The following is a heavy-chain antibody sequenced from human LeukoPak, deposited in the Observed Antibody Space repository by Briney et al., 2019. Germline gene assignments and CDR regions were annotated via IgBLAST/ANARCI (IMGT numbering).Heavy chain of an antibody. Sequence: SETLSLTCTVSGGSISSSSYYWGWIRQPPGKGLEWIGYIYYSGSTYYNPSLKSRVTISVDTSKNQFSLKLSSVTAADTAVYYCARARSSWYVDYWGQGTLVTVSS. V-gene: IGHV4-30-4*08. CDR3: ARARSSWYVDY. CDR2: IYYSGST. J-gene: IGHJ4*02. CDR1: GGSISSSSYY. D-gene: IGHD6-13*01.